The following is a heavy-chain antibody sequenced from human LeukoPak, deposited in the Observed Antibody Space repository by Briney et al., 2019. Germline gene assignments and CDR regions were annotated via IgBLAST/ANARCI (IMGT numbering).Heavy chain of an antibody. J-gene: IGHJ6*04. D-gene: IGHD2-15*01. Sequence: ASVNLSCKASGYTCTVYYMHWVRQAPGQGLEWMGWINPNSGGTNYAQKFQGRVTMTRDTSISAAYMELSRLRSDDTAVYYCARADSGLPDVWGKGTTVTVSS. CDR1: GYTCTVYY. CDR2: INPNSGGT. CDR3: ARADSGLPDV. V-gene: IGHV1-2*02.